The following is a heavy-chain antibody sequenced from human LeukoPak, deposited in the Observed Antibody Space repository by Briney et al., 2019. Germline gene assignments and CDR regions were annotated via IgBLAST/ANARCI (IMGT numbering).Heavy chain of an antibody. J-gene: IGHJ4*02. CDR3: AKAALLGHSSSWYDY. Sequence: GGTLRLSCAASGFTFSNYAVSWVRQAPGKGLEWVSTLSGSGGSTYYADSVKGRFTISRDNSNNTLHLQMNSLRADDTAVYYCAKAALLGHSSSWYDYWGQGTLVTVSS. CDR2: LSGSGGST. V-gene: IGHV3-23*01. CDR1: GFTFSNYA. D-gene: IGHD6-13*01.